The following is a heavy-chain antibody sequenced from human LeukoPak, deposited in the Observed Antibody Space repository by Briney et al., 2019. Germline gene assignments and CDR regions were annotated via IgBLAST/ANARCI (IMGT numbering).Heavy chain of an antibody. CDR1: GGSIRSYF. CDR3: ARGLVLATDDAFDI. J-gene: IGHJ3*02. V-gene: IGHV4-59*01. D-gene: IGHD5-12*01. CDR2: IWGTEIT. Sequence: SETLSLTCTVSGGSIRSYFWSWLRQPPGKGLEWIGYIWGTEITDYNASLKSRGTISLDTSKHPFSLKLRSVTAADTALYFCARGLVLATDDAFDIWGQGTLVTVSS.